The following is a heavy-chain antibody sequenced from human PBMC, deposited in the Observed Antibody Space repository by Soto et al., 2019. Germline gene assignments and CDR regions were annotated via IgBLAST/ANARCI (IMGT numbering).Heavy chain of an antibody. J-gene: IGHJ6*04. CDR1: GISFSSFA. CDR2: IGDSGAST. D-gene: IGHD1-26*01. Sequence: EVLLLESGGGLVQPGGSLRLSCEASGISFSSFAMNWVRQAPGKGLEWVSAIGDSGASTYYADSVKGRFTISRDNSRNTLYLQLNSLRAEDTAVYYCAKGVELDVWGNGTTVTVSS. CDR3: AKGVELDV. V-gene: IGHV3-23*01.